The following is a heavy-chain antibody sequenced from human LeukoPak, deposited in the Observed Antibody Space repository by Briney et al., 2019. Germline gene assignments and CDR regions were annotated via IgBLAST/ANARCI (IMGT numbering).Heavy chain of an antibody. CDR3: ARHPAYCGGDC. V-gene: IGHV1-46*01. D-gene: IGHD2-21*01. CDR1: GYTFTSYF. CDR2: INPGTGGT. Sequence: ASVKVSCKASGYTFTSYFIHWVRQAPGQGLEWMGIINPGTGGTTYAQNFQGRVTMTSDTSTSTAYMDLISMRSDDTAVYYCARHPAYCGGDCWGQGTLVTVSS. J-gene: IGHJ4*02.